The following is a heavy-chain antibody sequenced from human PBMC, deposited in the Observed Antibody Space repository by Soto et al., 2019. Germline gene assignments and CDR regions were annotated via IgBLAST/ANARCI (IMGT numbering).Heavy chain of an antibody. J-gene: IGHJ2*01. CDR1: DVAIRSGSFF. D-gene: IGHD1-26*01. CDR3: ARGRVWARGGRRWYFDL. CDR2: LRLNSGT. Sequence: SETLSLTCXVSDVAIRSGSFFWTWVRQSPGKGLEWIGDLRLNSGTLYKPSLKRRVRFSVDMSRNQFFLRLTSVSGADSGIYYCARGRVWARGGRRWYFDLWGPGTPVTVSS. V-gene: IGHV4-30-4*01.